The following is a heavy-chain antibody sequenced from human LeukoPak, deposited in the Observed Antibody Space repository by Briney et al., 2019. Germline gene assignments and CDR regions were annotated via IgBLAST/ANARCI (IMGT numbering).Heavy chain of an antibody. D-gene: IGHD3-22*01. J-gene: IGHJ4*02. Sequence: GGSLRLSCAASGFTFSDHYMDWVRQAPGKGLEWVGRTRNKANSYTTEYAASVKGRFTISRDDSKNSLDLQMNSLKTEDTAVYYCARDPSDNYYDSSGYYDYWGQGTLVTVSS. CDR1: GFTFSDHY. CDR2: TRNKANSYTT. V-gene: IGHV3-72*01. CDR3: ARDPSDNYYDSSGYYDY.